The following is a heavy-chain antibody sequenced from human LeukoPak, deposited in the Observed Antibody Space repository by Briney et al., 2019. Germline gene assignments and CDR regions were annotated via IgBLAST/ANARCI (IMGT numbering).Heavy chain of an antibody. V-gene: IGHV3-74*01. Sequence: GGSLRLSCAASGSTFSSCWIQWLRQDPGKGLVWVARINSDGSSTSYADSVKGRFTISRDNAKNTLYLQMSSLRVEDTAVYYCARVTSLTGTIFHSCRQGTLVTVSS. J-gene: IGHJ4*02. D-gene: IGHD1-7*01. CDR3: ARVTSLTGTIFHS. CDR2: INSDGSST. CDR1: GSTFSSCW.